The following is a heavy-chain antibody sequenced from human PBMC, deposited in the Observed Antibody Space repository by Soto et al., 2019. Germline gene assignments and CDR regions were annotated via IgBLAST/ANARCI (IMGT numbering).Heavy chain of an antibody. CDR1: GFTFSSYG. Sequence: QPGGSLRLSCAASGFTFSSYGMHWVRQAPGKGLEWVSVISGSGGSTYYADSVKGRFTISRDNSKNTLYLQMNSLRAEDTAVYYCARRGPGTYFDYWGQGTLVTVSS. CDR2: ISGSGGST. J-gene: IGHJ4*02. V-gene: IGHV3-23*01. D-gene: IGHD6-13*01. CDR3: ARRGPGTYFDY.